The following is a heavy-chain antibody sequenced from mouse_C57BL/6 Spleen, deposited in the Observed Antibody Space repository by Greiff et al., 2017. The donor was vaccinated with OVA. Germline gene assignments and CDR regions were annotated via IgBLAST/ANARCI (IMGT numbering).Heavy chain of an antibody. J-gene: IGHJ2*01. CDR3: ARGPLYYYGSSWYFDC. Sequence: VMLQQSGAELMKPGASVKLSCKATGYTFTGYWIEWVKQRPGHGLEWIGEILPGSGSTNYTEKFKGKATFTADTSSNTAYMQLSSLTTEDSAIYYCARGPLYYYGSSWYFDCWGQGATLTVSS. CDR2: ILPGSGST. CDR1: GYTFTGYW. D-gene: IGHD1-1*01. V-gene: IGHV1-9*01.